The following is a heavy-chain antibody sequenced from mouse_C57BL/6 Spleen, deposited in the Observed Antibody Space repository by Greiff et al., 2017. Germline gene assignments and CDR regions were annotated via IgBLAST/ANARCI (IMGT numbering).Heavy chain of an antibody. D-gene: IGHD3-2*02. CDR3: ARREAAQAIFDY. CDR2: INPYNGGT. CDR1: GYTFTDYY. V-gene: IGHV1-19*01. J-gene: IGHJ2*01. Sequence: EVQLQQSGPVLVKPGASVKMSCKASGYTFTDYYMNWVKQSHGKSLEWIGVINPYNGGTSYNQKFKGKATLTVDKSSSTAYMELNSLTSEDSAVYYCARREAAQAIFDYWGQGTTRTVSS.